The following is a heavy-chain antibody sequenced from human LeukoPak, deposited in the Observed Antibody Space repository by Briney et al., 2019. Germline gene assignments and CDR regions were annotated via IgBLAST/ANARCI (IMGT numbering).Heavy chain of an antibody. V-gene: IGHV4-39*01. Sequence: SETLSLTCTVSGGSISSSSYYWGWIRQPPGKGLEWIGSIYYSGSTYYNPSPKSRVTISVDTSKNQFSLKLSSVTAADTAVYYCARHSGYCSGGSCYPNWFDPWGQGTLVTVSS. J-gene: IGHJ5*02. CDR1: GGSISSSSYY. D-gene: IGHD2-15*01. CDR2: IYYSGST. CDR3: ARHSGYCSGGSCYPNWFDP.